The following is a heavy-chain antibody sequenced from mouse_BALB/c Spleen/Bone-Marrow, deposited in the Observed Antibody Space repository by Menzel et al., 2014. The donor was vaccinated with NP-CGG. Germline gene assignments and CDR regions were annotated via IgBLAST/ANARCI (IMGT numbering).Heavy chain of an antibody. CDR1: GFTFSSYV. D-gene: IGHD1-1*01. Sequence: DVQLQESGGGLVKPGGSLELSCAASGFTFSSYVMSWVRQTPEKRLEWVATISSGGTYTYYPDSVKGRFTISRDNAKNTLYLQMSSVRSESTAMYFYARRGEKTLLRRRDFEVWGAGTPGTASS. V-gene: IGHV5-9-3*01. CDR2: ISSGGTYT. CDR3: ARRGEKTLLRRRDFEV. J-gene: IGHJ1*01.